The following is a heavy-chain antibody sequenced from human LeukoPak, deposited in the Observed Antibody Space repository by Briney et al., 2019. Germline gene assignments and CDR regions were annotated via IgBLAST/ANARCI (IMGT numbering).Heavy chain of an antibody. J-gene: IGHJ5*02. CDR3: ARVGVLLWFGDPHWFDP. D-gene: IGHD3-10*01. Sequence: ASVKVSCKASGYTFTSYGISCVRQAPGQGLEWMGWISAYNGNTNYAQKLQGRVTMTTDTSTSTAYMELRSLRSDDTAVYYCARVGVLLWFGDPHWFDPWGQGTLVTVSS. CDR1: GYTFTSYG. CDR2: ISAYNGNT. V-gene: IGHV1-18*04.